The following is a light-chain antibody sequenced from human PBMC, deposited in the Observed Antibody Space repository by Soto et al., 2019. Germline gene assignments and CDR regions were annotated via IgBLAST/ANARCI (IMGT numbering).Light chain of an antibody. J-gene: IGKJ1*01. CDR3: QQADSVPSIPWT. Sequence: IQMTQSPSSVSASVGDRVTITCRASQGISNWLAWYQQKAGKAPNLLIYATSNLQSGVPSRFSGSGSGTDFTLTISSLQPEDSATYYCQQADSVPSIPWTFGQGTKVEIK. CDR2: ATS. CDR1: QGISNW. V-gene: IGKV1-12*01.